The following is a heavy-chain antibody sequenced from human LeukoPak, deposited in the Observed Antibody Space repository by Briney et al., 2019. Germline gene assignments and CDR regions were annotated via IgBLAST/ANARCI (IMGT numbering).Heavy chain of an antibody. CDR3: AKGQETESRLDS. J-gene: IGHJ4*02. V-gene: IGHV3-23*01. CDR2: IRRSGDNT. CDR1: GFTFSNYA. Sequence: GGSLRLSCAASGFTFSNYAMSWVRQAPGKGLEWVSTIRRSGDNTSYADSVKGRFTISSDKSKNILFLQMNSLRAEDTALYYCAKGQETESRLDSWGQGTLVTVSS. D-gene: IGHD1-1*01.